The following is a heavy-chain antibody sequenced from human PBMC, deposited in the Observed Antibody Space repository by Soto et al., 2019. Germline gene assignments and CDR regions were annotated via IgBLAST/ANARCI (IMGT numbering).Heavy chain of an antibody. CDR3: ARDDYYDSNNWFDP. CDR1: GVSIKTYY. CDR2: IYTTDSA. V-gene: IGHV4-4*07. Sequence: PSETLSLTCAVSGVSIKTYYWSWIRKPAGKGLEWIGRIYTTDSANHNPSLKSRVTMSVDTSKNQVSLKLTSVTAADAGVYYCARDDYYDSNNWFDPWGQGILVTVSS. D-gene: IGHD3-9*01. J-gene: IGHJ5*02.